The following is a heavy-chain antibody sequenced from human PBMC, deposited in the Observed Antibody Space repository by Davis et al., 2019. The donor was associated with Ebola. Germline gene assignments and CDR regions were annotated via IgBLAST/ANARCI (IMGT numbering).Heavy chain of an antibody. V-gene: IGHV4-39*01. CDR2: IYYSGST. CDR1: GASITSSSSY. J-gene: IGHJ5*02. Sequence: MPSQIRSPTCTIPGASITSSSSYWGWIRQPPRMGLEWSGSIYYSGSTYYNPSLKSRVTISVDTSKNQFSLRLTSVTAADTGVYYCASGDKPGIVGWFDPWGQGNLVTVSS. CDR3: ASGDKPGIVGWFDP. D-gene: IGHD2-15*01.